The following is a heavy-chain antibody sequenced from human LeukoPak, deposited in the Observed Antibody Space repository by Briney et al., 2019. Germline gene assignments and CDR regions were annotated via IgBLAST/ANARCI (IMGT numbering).Heavy chain of an antibody. CDR3: ARDGWSPDY. CDR1: GFAFTNAY. Sequence: GGSLRLSCTTSGFAFTNAYMSWVRQAPGKGLEWVANIKQDGSEKYYVDSVKGRFTISRDNAKNSLYLQMNSLRAEDTAVYYCARDGWSPDYWGQGTLVTVSS. CDR2: IKQDGSEK. J-gene: IGHJ4*02. V-gene: IGHV3-7*01.